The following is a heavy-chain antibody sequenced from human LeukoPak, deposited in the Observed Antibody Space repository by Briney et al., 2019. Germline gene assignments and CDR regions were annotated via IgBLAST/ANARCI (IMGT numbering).Heavy chain of an antibody. CDR3: ARGDYYDSSDYFNDAFDI. J-gene: IGHJ3*02. Sequence: GGSLRLSCAASGFSFSSYAMSWVRQAPGKGLEWVSAISKSGDSTFYADSVKGRFTISRDNTKNSLYLQMNSLRAEDTAVYYCARGDYYDSSDYFNDAFDIWGQGTMVTVSS. D-gene: IGHD3-22*01. CDR2: ISKSGDST. CDR1: GFSFSSYA. V-gene: IGHV3-23*01.